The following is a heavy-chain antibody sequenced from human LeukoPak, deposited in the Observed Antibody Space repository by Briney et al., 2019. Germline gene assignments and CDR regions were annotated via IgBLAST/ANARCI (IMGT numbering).Heavy chain of an antibody. CDR1: GFTFSSYE. V-gene: IGHV3-48*03. CDR2: ISSSGSTI. Sequence: GGSLRLSCAASGFTFSSYEMNWVRQAPGKGLEWVSYISSSGSTIYYADSVKVRFSISRDNSKSTLFLQMNSLRAEDTAVYYCARGYSSGWYGAFDIWGQGTMVTVSS. J-gene: IGHJ3*02. CDR3: ARGYSSGWYGAFDI. D-gene: IGHD6-19*01.